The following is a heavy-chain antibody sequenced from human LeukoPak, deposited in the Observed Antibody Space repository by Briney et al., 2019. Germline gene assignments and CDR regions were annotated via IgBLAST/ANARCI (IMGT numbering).Heavy chain of an antibody. Sequence: ASVKVSCKASGYTFTSYYMLWVRQAPGQGLEWMGIINPSGGTTSSAQNLQGRVTMTRDTSTSEVYMELSSLRSEDTAVYYCARASSSGRRFDFWGQGTLVTVSS. D-gene: IGHD2-2*01. CDR1: GYTFTSYY. CDR3: ARASSSGRRFDF. V-gene: IGHV1-46*04. J-gene: IGHJ4*02. CDR2: INPSGGTT.